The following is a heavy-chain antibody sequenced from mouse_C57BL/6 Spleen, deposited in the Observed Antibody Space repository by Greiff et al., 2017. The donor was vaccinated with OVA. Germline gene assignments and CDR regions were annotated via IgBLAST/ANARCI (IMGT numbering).Heavy chain of an antibody. CDR2: IYPGSGST. CDR1: GYTFTSYW. J-gene: IGHJ1*03. Sequence: QVQLQQPGAELVKPGASVKMSCKASGYTFTSYWITWVKPRPGQGLEWIGDIYPGSGSTNYNEKFKSKATLTVDTSSSTAYMQLSSLTSEDSAVYYCARSPDYGSSYWYFDVWGTGTTVTVSS. V-gene: IGHV1-55*01. CDR3: ARSPDYGSSYWYFDV. D-gene: IGHD1-1*01.